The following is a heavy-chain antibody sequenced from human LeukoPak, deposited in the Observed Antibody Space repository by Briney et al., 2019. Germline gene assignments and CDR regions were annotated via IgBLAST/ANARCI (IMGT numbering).Heavy chain of an antibody. V-gene: IGHV3-53*01. D-gene: IGHD1-26*01. CDR2: IYSGGDT. Sequence: GGYLRLSCAASGITVSSNYMSWVRQAPGKGLEWVSVIYSGGDTYYADSVKGRFTISRDNSKNTLFLQMNSLRAEDTAVYYCARVGGSYFFDYWGQGTLVTVSS. CDR3: ARVGGSYFFDY. J-gene: IGHJ4*02. CDR1: GITVSSNY.